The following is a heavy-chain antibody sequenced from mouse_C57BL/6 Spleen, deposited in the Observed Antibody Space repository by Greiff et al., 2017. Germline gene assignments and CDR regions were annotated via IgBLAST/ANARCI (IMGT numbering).Heavy chain of an antibody. D-gene: IGHD1-1*01. V-gene: IGHV1-80*01. CDR1: GYAFSSYW. CDR2: IYPGDGDT. J-gene: IGHJ1*03. Sequence: QVQLQQSGAELVKPGASVKISCKASGYAFSSYWMNWVKQRPGKGLEWIGQIYPGDGDTNYNGKFKGKATLTADKSSSTDYMQLSSLTSEDSAVYFCARSPFYYYGSSYGYFDVWGTGTTVTVSS. CDR3: ARSPFYYYGSSYGYFDV.